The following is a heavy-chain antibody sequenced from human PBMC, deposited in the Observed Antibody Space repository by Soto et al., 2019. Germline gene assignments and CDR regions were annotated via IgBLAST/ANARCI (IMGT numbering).Heavy chain of an antibody. Sequence: QVQLQESGPGLVKPSQTLSLTCTVSGGSISSGGYYWSWIRQHPGKGLEWIGYIYYSGSTYYNPSLKSRFTISVDTSKHQFSLKLSSVTAAETAVYYCARSYYDILTGPYNWFDPWGQGTLVTVSS. V-gene: IGHV4-31*03. CDR2: IYYSGST. CDR3: ARSYYDILTGPYNWFDP. J-gene: IGHJ5*02. CDR1: GGSISSGGYY. D-gene: IGHD3-9*01.